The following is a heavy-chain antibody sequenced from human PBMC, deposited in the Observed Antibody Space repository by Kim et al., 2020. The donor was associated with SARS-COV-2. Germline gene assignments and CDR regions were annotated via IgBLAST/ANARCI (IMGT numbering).Heavy chain of an antibody. D-gene: IGHD6-13*01. CDR2: ISGSGGST. J-gene: IGHJ4*02. Sequence: GGSLRLSCAASGFTFSSYAMSWVRQAPGKGLEWVSAISGSGGSTYYADSVKGRFTISRDNSKNTLYLQMNSLRAEDTAVYYCAKYTSGYSSSWYYFDYWGQGTLVTVSS. V-gene: IGHV3-23*01. CDR1: GFTFSSYA. CDR3: AKYTSGYSSSWYYFDY.